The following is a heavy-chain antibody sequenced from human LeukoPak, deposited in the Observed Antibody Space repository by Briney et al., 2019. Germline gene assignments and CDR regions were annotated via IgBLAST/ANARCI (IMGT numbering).Heavy chain of an antibody. V-gene: IGHV1-69*04. CDR2: IIPILGIA. CDR1: GGTFISYA. J-gene: IGHJ5*02. Sequence: ALMVSSMASGGTFISYAISSVRQAPGQGLEWMGRIIPILGIANYVQKFQGRVTLTPDTSTSTACMGLRRLRSANTALSFCVRDTDIVVVVGGVWFDPWGQGTLVTVSS. CDR3: VRDTDIVVVVGGVWFDP. D-gene: IGHD2-15*01.